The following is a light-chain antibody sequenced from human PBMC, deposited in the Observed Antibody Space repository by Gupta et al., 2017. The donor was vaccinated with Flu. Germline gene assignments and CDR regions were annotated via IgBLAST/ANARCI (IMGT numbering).Light chain of an antibody. V-gene: IGKV1D-12*01. CDR1: QGVSNG. Sequence: IQMTQSPSSGAAAVGDRVIISCRASQGVSNGLAWYQQKPGEAPKLLIYAASTLQSGVPSRFSGSGFGTDFRLTISSLQPDDSATYYCQQANLVPHTFGGGTKLEIK. CDR2: AAS. J-gene: IGKJ4*01. CDR3: QQANLVPHT.